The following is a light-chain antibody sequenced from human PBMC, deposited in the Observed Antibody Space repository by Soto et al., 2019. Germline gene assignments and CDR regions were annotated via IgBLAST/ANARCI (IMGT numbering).Light chain of an antibody. CDR2: EVN. CDR3: SSYTSSSTFYV. J-gene: IGLJ1*01. Sequence: QSALTQPASVSGSPGQSITISCTGTSNDVGGYDYVSWYQQHPGKAPKLMIYEVNNRPSGVSNRFSGSKSGNTASLTISGLQAEDEADYYCSSYTSSSTFYVFGTGTKLTVL. CDR1: SNDVGGYDY. V-gene: IGLV2-14*01.